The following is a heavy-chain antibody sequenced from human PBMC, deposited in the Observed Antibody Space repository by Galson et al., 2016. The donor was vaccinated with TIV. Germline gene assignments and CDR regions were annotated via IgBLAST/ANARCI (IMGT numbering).Heavy chain of an antibody. D-gene: IGHD3-22*01. V-gene: IGHV3-11*01. CDR1: GFTFSDYS. J-gene: IGHJ4*01. CDR2: ISSSGVTK. CDR3: SAMLVVAAVYY. Sequence: SLRLSCAASGFTFSDYSMTWIRQAPGKGLEWVSYISSSGVTKYYGDSVKGRFTISRDNSKKSLSLQMNSLRAEDTAVNYCSAMLVVAAVYYWGHGNMVTVSS.